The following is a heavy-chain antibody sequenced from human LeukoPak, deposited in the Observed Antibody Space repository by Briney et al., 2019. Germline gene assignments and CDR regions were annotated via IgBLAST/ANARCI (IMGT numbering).Heavy chain of an antibody. J-gene: IGHJ3*02. CDR2: ISPSGGSS. CDR1: GYTFTDYY. D-gene: IGHD1-26*01. V-gene: IGHV1-46*01. CDR3: AKGGYYDLDAFDI. Sequence: GASVKVSCKASGYTFTDYYIHWVRQAPGQGLEWMGIISPSGGSSSYAQKFQGRVTMTRDKSTSTVYMELSRLRSEDTAVYYCAKGGYYDLDAFDIWGQGTMVTVSS.